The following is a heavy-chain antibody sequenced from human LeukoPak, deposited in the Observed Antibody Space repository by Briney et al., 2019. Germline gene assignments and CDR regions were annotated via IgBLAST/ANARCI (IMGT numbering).Heavy chain of an antibody. CDR2: ISYDGRNK. Sequence: PGGSLRLSCEAFGFPFTNSSMGWVRQAPGKGLEWVAVISYDGRNKYYADSVEGRFTISRDNSKNTLNLQMNSQRAEDTAVYYCARDITGVDYWGQGTLVTVSS. D-gene: IGHD1-20*01. V-gene: IGHV3-30*04. CDR3: ARDITGVDY. CDR1: GFPFTNSS. J-gene: IGHJ4*02.